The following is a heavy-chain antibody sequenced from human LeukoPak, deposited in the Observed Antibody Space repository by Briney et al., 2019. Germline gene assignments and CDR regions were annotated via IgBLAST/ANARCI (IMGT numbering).Heavy chain of an antibody. V-gene: IGHV3-21*01. CDR3: AKDGVTYSSGWRFRSQYYFDY. J-gene: IGHJ4*02. Sequence: GGSLRLSCAASGFTFSSYSMNWVRQAPGKGLEWVSSISSSSSYIYYADSVKGRFTISRDNAKNSLYLQMNSLRAEDTAVYYCAKDGVTYSSGWRFRSQYYFDYWGQGTLVTVSS. CDR2: ISSSSSYI. D-gene: IGHD6-19*01. CDR1: GFTFSSYS.